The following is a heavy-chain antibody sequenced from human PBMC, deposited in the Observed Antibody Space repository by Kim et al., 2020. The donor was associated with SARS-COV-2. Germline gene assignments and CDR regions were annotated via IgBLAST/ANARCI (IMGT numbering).Heavy chain of an antibody. Sequence: GESLKISCQASGYTFSSYWIAWVRQLPGKGLEWMGFIYPDDSDTKYSPSFQGQVIISVDKSTNTARLQWSSLKASDTATYYCARLYYGSGTSDYWSQGTVVTVSA. D-gene: IGHD3-10*01. V-gene: IGHV5-51*01. CDR3: ARLYYGSGTSDY. CDR1: GYTFSSYW. J-gene: IGHJ4*02. CDR2: IYPDDSDT.